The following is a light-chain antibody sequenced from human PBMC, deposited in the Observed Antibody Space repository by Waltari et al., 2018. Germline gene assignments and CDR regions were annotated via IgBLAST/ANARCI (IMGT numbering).Light chain of an antibody. CDR1: QSISSN. Sequence: EIVLTQSPATLSVSPGDRATLSCRASQSISSNLVWYQQKPGQAPRLLIYGASTRATGVPARFSGSGSGTDFTLTISSLQSEDFAVYYWQQYSYWPPQYTFGQGTKLEIK. V-gene: IGKV3-15*01. J-gene: IGKJ2*01. CDR2: GAS. CDR3: QQYSYWPPQYT.